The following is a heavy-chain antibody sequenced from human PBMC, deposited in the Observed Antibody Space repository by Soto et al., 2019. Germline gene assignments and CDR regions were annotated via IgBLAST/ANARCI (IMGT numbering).Heavy chain of an antibody. CDR1: GGSISSYY. Sequence: SETLSLTCTVSGGSISSYYWSWIRQPPGKGLEWIGYIYYSGGTNYNPSLKSRVTISVDTSKNQFSLKLSSVTAADTAVYYCASPHRWGQGTLVTVSS. CDR3: ASPHR. CDR2: IYYSGGT. V-gene: IGHV4-59*01. J-gene: IGHJ4*02.